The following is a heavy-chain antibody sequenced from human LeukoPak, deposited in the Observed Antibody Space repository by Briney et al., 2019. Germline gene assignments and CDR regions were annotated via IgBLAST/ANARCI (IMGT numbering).Heavy chain of an antibody. V-gene: IGHV3-9*03. D-gene: IGHD4-23*01. J-gene: IGHJ4*02. Sequence: GGSLRLSCAASGFTFDDYAMHWVRQAPGKGLEWVSGISWNSGSIGYADSVKGRFTISRDKAKNSLYLQMNSLRAEDMALYYCAKDLDYGGNSGLDYWGQGTLVTVSS. CDR3: AKDLDYGGNSGLDY. CDR1: GFTFDDYA. CDR2: ISWNSGSI.